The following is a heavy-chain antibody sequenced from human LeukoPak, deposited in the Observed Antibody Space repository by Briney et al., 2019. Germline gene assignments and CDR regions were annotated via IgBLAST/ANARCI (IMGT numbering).Heavy chain of an antibody. Sequence: GGSLRLSYAASGFTFSSYAMHWVRQAPGKGLEWEAVISYDGSNKYYADSVKGRFTISRDNSKSTLYLQMNSLRAEDTAVYYCARDDYDTMVRGVNQNWFDPWGQGTLVTVSS. CDR1: GFTFSSYA. CDR3: ARDDYDTMVRGVNQNWFDP. J-gene: IGHJ5*02. V-gene: IGHV3-30*04. D-gene: IGHD3-10*01. CDR2: ISYDGSNK.